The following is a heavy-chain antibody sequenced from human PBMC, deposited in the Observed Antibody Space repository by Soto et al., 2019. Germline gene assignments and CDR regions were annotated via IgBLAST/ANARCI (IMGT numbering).Heavy chain of an antibody. CDR3: ATGLYCGGDCYYFDY. Sequence: ASVKVSCKVSGYTLTELSMHWVRQAHGKGLEWMGGFDPEDGETIYAQKFQGRVTMTEDTSTDTAYMELSSLRSEDTAVYYCATGLYCGGDCYYFDYWGQGTLVTVSS. J-gene: IGHJ4*02. V-gene: IGHV1-24*01. CDR2: FDPEDGET. CDR1: GYTLTELS. D-gene: IGHD2-21*01.